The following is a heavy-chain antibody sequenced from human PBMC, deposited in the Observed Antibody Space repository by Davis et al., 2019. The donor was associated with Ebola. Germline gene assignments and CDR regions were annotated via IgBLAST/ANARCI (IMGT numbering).Heavy chain of an antibody. D-gene: IGHD6-6*01. J-gene: IGHJ4*02. CDR1: GYSLSTSGVG. CDR3: AHKGTYIAARGVVRWYFDY. CDR2: IYWDDDK. V-gene: IGHV2-5*02. Sequence: SGPTLVKPPQTFTLPCPFSGYSLSTSGVGVGWIRQPPGKALEWLALIYWDDDKRYSPSLKSRLPITKDTSKNQVVLTMTNMDPVDTATYYCAHKGTYIAARGVVRWYFDYWGQGTLVTVSS.